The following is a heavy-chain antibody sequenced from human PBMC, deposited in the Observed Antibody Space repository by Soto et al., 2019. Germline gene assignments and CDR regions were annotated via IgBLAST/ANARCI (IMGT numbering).Heavy chain of an antibody. CDR3: ARTNYYGSTVLYYLDS. V-gene: IGHV4-31*03. Sequence: SETRSLTCTVSGGSISGGGYYWSWIRKHPGKGLEWIGYIYCSGNTCYNPSLKSRGTISVDTSKNQISLKLSSVTAADPAVHYCARTNYYGSTVLYYLDSWGQGSLVTVCS. CDR2: IYCSGNT. J-gene: IGHJ4*02. CDR1: GGSISGGGYY. D-gene: IGHD3-10*01.